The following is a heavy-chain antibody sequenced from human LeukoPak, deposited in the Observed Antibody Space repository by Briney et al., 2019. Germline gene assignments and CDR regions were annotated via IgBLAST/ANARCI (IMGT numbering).Heavy chain of an antibody. CDR1: GPNFRSYA. Sequence: PGGSLRFPCTALGPNFRSYALSWVRKAPGKGWDWVSGFRDNDFSTYYADSVKGRFTISRDNSKSPVYLLMNSLRAEDTAVYYCALSSGNYWAAPFDYWGQGTLVTVSS. CDR3: ALSSGNYWAAPFDY. J-gene: IGHJ4*02. D-gene: IGHD1-26*01. V-gene: IGHV3-23*01. CDR2: FRDNDFST.